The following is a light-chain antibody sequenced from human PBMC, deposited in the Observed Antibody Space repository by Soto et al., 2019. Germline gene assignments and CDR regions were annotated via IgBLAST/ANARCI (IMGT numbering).Light chain of an antibody. CDR2: EGS. CDR3: TSYSRYRVLV. J-gene: IGLJ3*02. Sequence: QSALTQPASVSGSPGQSITISCTGTSSDVGSYNLVSWYQQHPGKAPKLMIYEGSKRPSGVSNRFSGSNSGNTASLTISGLQAEDEADYYCTSYSRYRVLVFGGGTKLTVL. V-gene: IGLV2-14*02. CDR1: SSDVGSYNL.